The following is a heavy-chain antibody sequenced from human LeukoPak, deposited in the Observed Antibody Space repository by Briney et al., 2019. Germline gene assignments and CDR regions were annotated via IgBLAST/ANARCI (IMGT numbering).Heavy chain of an antibody. CDR1: GGTFSSYA. D-gene: IGHD3-9*01. J-gene: IGHJ5*02. Sequence: ASLKVSCKASGGTFSSYAISWVRQAPGQGLEWMGWISGYNGNTKNIQKFRGRVTMTTDTSTSTAYMELRSLRSDDTAVYYSEKTAYDILTGYFQPNWFDPWGQGTLVTVSS. CDR3: EKTAYDILTGYFQPNWFDP. V-gene: IGHV1-18*01. CDR2: ISGYNGNT.